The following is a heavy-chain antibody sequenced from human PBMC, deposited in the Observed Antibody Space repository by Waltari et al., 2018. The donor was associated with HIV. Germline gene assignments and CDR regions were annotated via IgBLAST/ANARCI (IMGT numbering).Heavy chain of an antibody. Sequence: QVQLQESGPGLVRPSETRSLTCQVSGGSFDSYYWSWIRQPVGKGLEWIGRNYYTGNTNYNPSLKSRVTMSVAAYNNQFSLRLNSVTAADTAVYYCARNLWFREIKWFDPWGQGTLVTVSS. CDR3: ARNLWFREIKWFDP. J-gene: IGHJ5*02. CDR1: GGSFDSYY. V-gene: IGHV4-4*07. D-gene: IGHD3-10*01. CDR2: NYYTGNT.